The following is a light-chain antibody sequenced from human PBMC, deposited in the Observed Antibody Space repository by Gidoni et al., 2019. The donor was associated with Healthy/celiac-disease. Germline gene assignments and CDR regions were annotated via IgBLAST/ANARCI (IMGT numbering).Light chain of an antibody. CDR3: QQGFT. CDR2: DAS. V-gene: IGKV3-11*01. Sequence: ELVLTQSPATLSLSPGVRATLSCRASQSVSSYLAWYQQQPGQAPRLLIYDASNRATGIPARFSGSGSGTDFTLTISSLEPEDFAVYYCQQGFTFGPGTKVDIK. CDR1: QSVSSY. J-gene: IGKJ3*01.